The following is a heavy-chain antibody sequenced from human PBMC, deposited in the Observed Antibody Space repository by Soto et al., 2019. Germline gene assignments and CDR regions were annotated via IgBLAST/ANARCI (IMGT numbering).Heavy chain of an antibody. V-gene: IGHV3-30*18. CDR2: ISYDGSNK. D-gene: IGHD1-26*01. Sequence: QVQLVESGGGVVQPGRSLRLSCAASGFTFSSYGMHWVRQAPGKGLEWVAVISYDGSNKYYADSVKGRFTISRDNSKNTLDLQRNSRRAEDTAGYYCAKDLVGATDYYYGMDVWGQGTTVTVSS. CDR3: AKDLVGATDYYYGMDV. CDR1: GFTFSSYG. J-gene: IGHJ6*02.